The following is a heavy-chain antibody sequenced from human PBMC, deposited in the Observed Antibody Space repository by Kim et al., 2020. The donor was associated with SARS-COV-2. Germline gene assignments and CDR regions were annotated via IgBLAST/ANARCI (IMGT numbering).Heavy chain of an antibody. CDR3: AKGDSDVWSGYRTGWACDM. D-gene: IGHD3-3*01. CDR2: ISGSGGST. CDR1: GFTFSSYA. J-gene: IGHJ3*02. Sequence: GGSLRLSCAASGFTFSSYAMSLVRQAPGKGLEWVSAISGSGGSTYYADSVKGRFTISRDNSKNTLYLQMNSLRAEDTAVYYCAKGDSDVWSGYRTGWACDMWGAGTMVTASS. V-gene: IGHV3-23*01.